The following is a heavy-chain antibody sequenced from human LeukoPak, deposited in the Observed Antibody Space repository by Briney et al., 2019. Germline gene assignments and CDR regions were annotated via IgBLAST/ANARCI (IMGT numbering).Heavy chain of an antibody. D-gene: IGHD2-2*01. CDR2: IIPIFGTA. V-gene: IGHV1-69*05. J-gene: IGHJ4*02. CDR3: ARGYCSSTSCSEGSFDY. Sequence: SVKVSCKASGGTFSSYAISWVRQAPGQGLGWMGGIIPIFGTANYAQKFQGRVTITTDESTSTAYMELSSLRSEDTAVYYCARGYCSSTSCSEGSFDYWGQGTLVTVSS. CDR1: GGTFSSYA.